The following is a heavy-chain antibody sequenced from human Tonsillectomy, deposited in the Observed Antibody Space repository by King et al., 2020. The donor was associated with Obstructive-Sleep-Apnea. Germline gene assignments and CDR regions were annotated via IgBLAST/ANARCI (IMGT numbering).Heavy chain of an antibody. D-gene: IGHD5-18*01. CDR3: ARDLGYSYGIDY. CDR2: IYYSGST. J-gene: IGHJ4*02. Sequence: QVQLVESGPGLVKPSETLSLTCTVSGDSISTYYWSWIRQPPGKGLEWSGYIYYSGSTSYNASLKSRVTISVDTSKNQFSLKLRSVTAADTAVYYCARDLGYSYGIDYWGQGTLVTVSS. V-gene: IGHV4-59*01. CDR1: GDSISTYY.